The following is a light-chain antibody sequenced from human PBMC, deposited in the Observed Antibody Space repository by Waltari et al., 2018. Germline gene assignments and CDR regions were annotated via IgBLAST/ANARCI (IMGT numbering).Light chain of an antibody. V-gene: IGLV3-21*04. Sequence: SYVVTQPPSVSVAPGETATLTGGGEHIGTYSVPWYQQKAGQAPVLVIFYDRDRPSGIPDRFSGSNSGNTATLTISRVEAGDEARYYCHVWHPHVDPGVFGTGTEVTVL. CDR2: YDR. J-gene: IGLJ1*01. CDR3: HVWHPHVDPGV. CDR1: HIGTYS.